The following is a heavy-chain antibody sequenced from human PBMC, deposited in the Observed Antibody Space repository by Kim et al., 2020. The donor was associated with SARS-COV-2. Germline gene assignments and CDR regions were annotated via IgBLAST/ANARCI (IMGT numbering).Heavy chain of an antibody. J-gene: IGHJ6*02. CDR3: AREEGYYDILTGYSHYYYGMDV. CDR1: GDSVSSNSAA. Sequence: SQTLSLTCAISGDSVSSNSAAWNWIRQSPSRGLEWLGRTYYRSKWYNDYAVSVKSRITINPDTSKNQFSLQLNSVTPEDTAVYYCAREEGYYDILTGYSHYYYGMDVWGQGTTVTVSS. V-gene: IGHV6-1*01. CDR2: TYYRSKWYN. D-gene: IGHD3-9*01.